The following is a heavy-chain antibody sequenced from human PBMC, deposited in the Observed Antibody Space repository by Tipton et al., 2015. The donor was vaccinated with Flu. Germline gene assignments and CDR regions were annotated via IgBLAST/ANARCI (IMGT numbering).Heavy chain of an antibody. CDR3: ARTRGGYCTATACFADYFDY. CDR2: IRYHGRNK. V-gene: IGHV3-30*02. D-gene: IGHD2-8*02. CDR1: GFTFSNYG. J-gene: IGHJ4*02. Sequence: SLRLSCAASGFTFSNYGMHWVRQVPGKGLEWVAFIRYHGRNKYYANSVKGRFSLSRDNSNNTLSLQMSSLRPDDTAVYYCARTRGGYCTATACFADYFDYWGQGALVTVSS.